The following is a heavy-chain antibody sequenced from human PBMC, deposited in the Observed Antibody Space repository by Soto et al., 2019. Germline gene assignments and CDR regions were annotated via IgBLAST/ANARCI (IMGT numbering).Heavy chain of an antibody. D-gene: IGHD3-3*01. V-gene: IGHV4-34*01. CDR1: GGSFSVYY. CDR2: INHSGST. Sequence: SETLSLTCAVYGGSFSVYYWRWTRQPPGKGLEWIGEINHSGSTNYNPSLKSRVTISVDTSKNQFSLKLSSVTAADTAVYYCARGGLYYDFWCGMNWFDPWGQGTLVTVSS. CDR3: ARGGLYYDFWCGMNWFDP. J-gene: IGHJ5*02.